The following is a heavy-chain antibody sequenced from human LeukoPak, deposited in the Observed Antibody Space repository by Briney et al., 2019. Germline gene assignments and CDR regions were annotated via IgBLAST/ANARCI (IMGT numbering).Heavy chain of an antibody. D-gene: IGHD6-13*01. CDR3: AREIIAAAGLYYFDY. Sequence: SETLSLTCTVSGGSSSSYYWSWIRQPPGKGLEWIGYIYYSGSTNYNPSLKSRVTISVDTSKNQFSLKLSSVTAADTAVYYCAREIIAAAGLYYFDYWGQGTLVTVSS. V-gene: IGHV4-59*12. CDR1: GGSSSSYY. J-gene: IGHJ4*02. CDR2: IYYSGST.